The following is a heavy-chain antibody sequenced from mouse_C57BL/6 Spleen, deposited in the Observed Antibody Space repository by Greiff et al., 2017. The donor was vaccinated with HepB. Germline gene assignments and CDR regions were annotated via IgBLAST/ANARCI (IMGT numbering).Heavy chain of an antibody. J-gene: IGHJ2*01. CDR1: GFTFSDYY. CDR2: INYDGSST. V-gene: IGHV5-16*01. CDR3: ARETRKVFDY. Sequence: EVKLMESEGGLVQPGRSMKLSCTASGFTFSDYYLAWVRQVPEKGLEWVANINYDGSSTYYLDSLKSRFIISRDNAKNILYLQMSSLKSEDTATYYCARETRKVFDYWGQGTTLTVSS.